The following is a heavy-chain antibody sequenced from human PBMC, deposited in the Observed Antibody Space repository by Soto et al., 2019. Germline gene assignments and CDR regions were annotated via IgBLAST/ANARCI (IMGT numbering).Heavy chain of an antibody. CDR2: IVPKFGTA. J-gene: IGHJ5*02. CDR1: GGIGSNYA. Sequence: QEHLVQSGAEVKKPGSSVKVSCRASGGIGSNYAISWVRQAPGQGLEWMGGIVPKFGTANYAQRFKGRVTISVDKSTNSVYMEFTSLTSQDTAIYYCAREMASGYSRTWFDPWGQGTLVTVSS. CDR3: AREMASGYSRTWFDP. V-gene: IGHV1-69*06. D-gene: IGHD2-15*01.